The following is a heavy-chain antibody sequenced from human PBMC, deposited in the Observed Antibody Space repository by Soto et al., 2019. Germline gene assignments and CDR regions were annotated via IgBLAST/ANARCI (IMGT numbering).Heavy chain of an antibody. J-gene: IGHJ5*02. CDR1: GYTFTNYG. CDR2: INVYNGKT. V-gene: IGHV1-18*01. CDR3: ARGVGSGSYYNQYNWFDP. Sequence: ASVKVSCKASGYTFTNYGISWVRQAPGQGLEWKGWINVYNGKTKYAQKVQGRVTMTTDTSTSTAYMELRSLRSDDTAVFYCARGVGSGSYYNQYNWFDPWGQGTLVTVSS. D-gene: IGHD3-10*01.